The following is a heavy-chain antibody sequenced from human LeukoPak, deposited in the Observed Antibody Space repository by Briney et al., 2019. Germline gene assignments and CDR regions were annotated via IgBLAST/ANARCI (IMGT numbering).Heavy chain of an antibody. V-gene: IGHV3-23*01. Sequence: GGSLRLSCAASGFTFSSCGMSWVRQAPGKGLEWVSHVRDNAGITFYADSVKGRFTISRDNSKNTVYLQMNSLRAEDTAVYYCAKDKDYYMDVWGKGTTVTVSS. CDR1: GFTFSSCG. CDR3: AKDKDYYMDV. CDR2: VRDNAGIT. J-gene: IGHJ6*03.